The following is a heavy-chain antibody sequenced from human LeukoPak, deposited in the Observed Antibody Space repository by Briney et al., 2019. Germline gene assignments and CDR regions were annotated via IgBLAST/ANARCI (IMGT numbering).Heavy chain of an antibody. CDR3: ARELSITMIVVVIKGAFDI. CDR2: ISYDGSNK. V-gene: IGHV3-30-3*01. D-gene: IGHD3-22*01. CDR1: GFTFSSYA. Sequence: GGSLRLSCAASGFTFSSYAMHWVRQAPGKGLEWVAVISYDGSNKYYADSVKGRFTISRDNSKNTLYLQMNSLRAEDTAVYYCARELSITMIVVVIKGAFDIWGQGTMVTVSS. J-gene: IGHJ3*02.